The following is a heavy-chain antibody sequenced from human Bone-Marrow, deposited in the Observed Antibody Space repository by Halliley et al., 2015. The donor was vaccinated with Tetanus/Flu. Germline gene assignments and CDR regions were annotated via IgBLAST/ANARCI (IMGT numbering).Heavy chain of an antibody. CDR2: VRSRAYGVTT. Sequence: SLRLSCTASGFTFAYYAMSWVRQAPGKGLEWVAFVRSRAYGVTTEYAASVKGRFTISRDDSKSIAYLQMNSLKTEDTAVYYCSRGPSGTTAFDYWGQGTLVTVSS. CDR3: SRGPSGTTAFDY. CDR1: GFTFAYYA. J-gene: IGHJ4*02. V-gene: IGHV3-49*04. D-gene: IGHD1-1*01.